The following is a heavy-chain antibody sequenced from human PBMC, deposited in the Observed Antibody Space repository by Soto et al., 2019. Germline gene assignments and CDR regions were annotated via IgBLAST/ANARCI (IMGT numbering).Heavy chain of an antibody. V-gene: IGHV3-7*01. Sequence: GGSLRLSCAASGFAFRNHWMTWVRQAPGKGLEWVAHIMPDGSEKYYVDSVKGRFTISRDNAKNSLYLQMNNLRAEETAVYYCARDRGYKAFDIWGQGTMVTVSS. CDR2: IMPDGSEK. CDR3: ARDRGYKAFDI. D-gene: IGHD5-18*01. J-gene: IGHJ3*02. CDR1: GFAFRNHW.